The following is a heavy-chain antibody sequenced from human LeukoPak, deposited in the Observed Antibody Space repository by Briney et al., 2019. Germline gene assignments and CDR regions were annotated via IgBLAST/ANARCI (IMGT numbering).Heavy chain of an antibody. CDR1: GYSISSGYY. Sequence: SETLSLTCTVSGYSISSGYYWGWIRQPPGKGLEWIGSIYHSGSTYYNPSLKSRVTISVGTSKNQFSLKLSSVTAADTAVYYCARAEGTSLPDAFDIWGQGTMVTVSS. D-gene: IGHD1-1*01. V-gene: IGHV4-38-2*02. J-gene: IGHJ3*02. CDR3: ARAEGTSLPDAFDI. CDR2: IYHSGST.